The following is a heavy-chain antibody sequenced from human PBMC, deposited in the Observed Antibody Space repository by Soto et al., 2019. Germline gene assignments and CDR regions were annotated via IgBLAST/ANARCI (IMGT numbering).Heavy chain of an antibody. CDR2: IYPGDHET. CDR1: GYTFSNFR. J-gene: IGHJ4*02. CDR3: ARSPRSSPYFDY. V-gene: IGHV5-51*01. D-gene: IGHD6-13*01. Sequence: PGESLKISCRCSGYTFSNFRIAWVRHLPGKGLEWMGIIYPGDHETRYSPSFHGKVTISADKSINTAYLQWSSLEASDSAFYYCARSPRSSPYFDYWGQGALVTVSS.